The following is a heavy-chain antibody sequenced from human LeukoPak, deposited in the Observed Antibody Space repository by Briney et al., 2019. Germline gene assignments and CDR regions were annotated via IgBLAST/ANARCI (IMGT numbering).Heavy chain of an antibody. CDR2: IYPGDSDT. D-gene: IGHD6-19*01. Sequence: GESLKISCKVSGYSFISYWIGWVRQMPGKGLEWMGIIYPGDSDTRYSPSFQGQVTISADKSISTAYPQWSSLKASDTAMYYCARQIAVADYYMDVWGKGTTVTVSS. V-gene: IGHV5-51*01. CDR1: GYSFISYW. J-gene: IGHJ6*03. CDR3: ARQIAVADYYMDV.